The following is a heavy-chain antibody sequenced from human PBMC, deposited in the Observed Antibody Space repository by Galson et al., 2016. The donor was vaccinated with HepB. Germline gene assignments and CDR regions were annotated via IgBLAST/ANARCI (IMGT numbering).Heavy chain of an antibody. D-gene: IGHD4-17*01. V-gene: IGHV1-3*01. CDR3: ARDHDYGDYHD. CDR2: INAGNGNT. J-gene: IGHJ4*02. CDR1: GYILTSYA. Sequence: SVKVSCKASGYILTSYAVHWVRQAPGQRLEWMGWINAGNGNTKSSHNFKDRVTITRDTTASTAYRILSSLRSEDTAVYYWARDHDYGDYHDWGQGTLVTVSS.